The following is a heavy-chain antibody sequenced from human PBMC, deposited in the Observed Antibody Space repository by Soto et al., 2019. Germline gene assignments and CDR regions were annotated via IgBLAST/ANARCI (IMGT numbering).Heavy chain of an antibody. Sequence: EVQLVESGGGLVQPGGSLRLSCAASGFTFSTYDMHWVRQATGKGLEWVSAIGTAGDTYYPDSVKGRFSISRDNSKNTLYLQMNSLRAEDTAVYYCAKEYSSGWYPLGYYYYGMDVWGQGTTVTVSS. V-gene: IGHV3-13*01. CDR3: AKEYSSGWYPLGYYYYGMDV. CDR2: IGTAGDT. CDR1: GFTFSTYD. J-gene: IGHJ6*02. D-gene: IGHD6-19*01.